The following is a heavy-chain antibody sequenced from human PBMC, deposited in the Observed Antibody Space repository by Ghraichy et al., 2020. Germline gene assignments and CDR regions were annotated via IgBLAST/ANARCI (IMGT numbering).Heavy chain of an antibody. CDR3: ARVHPYGDYVGPWFDP. D-gene: IGHD4-17*01. CDR2: IYSSGST. J-gene: IGHJ5*02. V-gene: IGHV4-59*01. Sequence: SETLSLTCTVSGGSISSYFWSWIRQPPGKGLEWIGYIYSSGSTNYNPSLKSRVTISVDTSKNQFSLRLRSVTAADTAAYYCARVHPYGDYVGPWFDPWGQGTLVTVSS. CDR1: GGSISSYF.